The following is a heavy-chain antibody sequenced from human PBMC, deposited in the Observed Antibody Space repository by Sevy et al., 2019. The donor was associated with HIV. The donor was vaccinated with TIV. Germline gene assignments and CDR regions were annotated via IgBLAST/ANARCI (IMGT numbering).Heavy chain of an antibody. CDR2: IIPIFGTA. CDR3: AGSSVGIAARPHYYYGMDV. V-gene: IGHV1-69*13. Sequence: ASVNVSCKASGGTFSSYAISWVRQAPGQGLEWMGGIIPIFGTANYAQKFQGRVTITADESTSTAYMELSSLRSEDTAVYYCAGSSVGIAARPHYYYGMDVWGQGTTVTVSS. CDR1: GGTFSSYA. D-gene: IGHD6-6*01. J-gene: IGHJ6*02.